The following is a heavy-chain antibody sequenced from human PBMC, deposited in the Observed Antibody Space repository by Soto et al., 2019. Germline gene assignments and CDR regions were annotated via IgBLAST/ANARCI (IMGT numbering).Heavy chain of an antibody. V-gene: IGHV4-30-4*01. D-gene: IGHD3-10*01. J-gene: IGHJ6*02. CDR2: IYYSGST. Sequence: SETLSLTCTVSGGSIRSDDYYWSWIRQPPGKGLEWIGYIYYSGSTSHNPSLKSRVTISVDTSKNQFSLKVRSVTAADTAVYYCARKGSLWSTVDGMDVWGQGTTLTVSS. CDR1: GGSIRSDDYY. CDR3: ARKGSLWSTVDGMDV.